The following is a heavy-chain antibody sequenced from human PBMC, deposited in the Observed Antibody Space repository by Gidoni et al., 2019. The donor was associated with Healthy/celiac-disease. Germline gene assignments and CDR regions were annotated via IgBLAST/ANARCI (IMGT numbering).Heavy chain of an antibody. CDR1: GYTLTELS. J-gene: IGHJ6*02. Sequence: QVQLVQSGAEVTKPGASVKVSCKVSGYTLTELSMHWVRQAPGKGLEWMGGFDPEDGEAIYAQKFQGRVTMTEDTSTDTAYMELSSLRSEATAVYYCATSRVSGYRGYDFWSGYYGYYYYGMDVWGQGTTVTVSS. CDR3: ATSRVSGYRGYDFWSGYYGYYYYGMDV. V-gene: IGHV1-24*01. D-gene: IGHD3-3*01. CDR2: FDPEDGEA.